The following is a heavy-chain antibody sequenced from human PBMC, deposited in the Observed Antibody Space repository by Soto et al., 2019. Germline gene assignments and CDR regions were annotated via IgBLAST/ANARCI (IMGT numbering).Heavy chain of an antibody. CDR1: GFTFSSYA. CDR2: ISYDGSNK. CDR3: ARDGGGRYSSSSVSGYYYYGMDV. V-gene: IGHV3-30-3*01. J-gene: IGHJ6*02. Sequence: QVQLVESGGGVVQPGRSLRLSCAASGFTFSSYAMHWVRQAPGKGLEWVAVISYDGSNKYYADSVKGRFTISRDNSKNTLYLQMKSLRAEDTAVYYCARDGGGRYSSSSVSGYYYYGMDVWGQGTTVTVSS. D-gene: IGHD6-6*01.